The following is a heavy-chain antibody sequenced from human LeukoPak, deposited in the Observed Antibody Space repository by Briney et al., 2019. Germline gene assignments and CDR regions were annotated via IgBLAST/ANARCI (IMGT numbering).Heavy chain of an antibody. Sequence: PSETLSLTCSVSGVSISNYYWSWIRQPPGKGLEWIGYIYYTGSTNYNPSLKSRVTISVDTSKNQFSLKLSPVTAADTAVYYCARRNYGILTGYYPFDYWGQGTLVTVSS. CDR3: ARRNYGILTGYYPFDY. V-gene: IGHV4-59*08. J-gene: IGHJ4*02. CDR1: GVSISNYY. D-gene: IGHD3-9*01. CDR2: IYYTGST.